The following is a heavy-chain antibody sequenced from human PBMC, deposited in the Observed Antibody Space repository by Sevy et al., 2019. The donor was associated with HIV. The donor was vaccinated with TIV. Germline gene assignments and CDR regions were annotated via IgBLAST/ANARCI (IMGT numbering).Heavy chain of an antibody. V-gene: IGHV3-7*01. J-gene: IGHJ4*02. CDR2: IKQDGSVT. CDR3: VRAIAADGSF. D-gene: IGHD6-13*01. CDR1: GFSLNSYW. Sequence: GGSLRLSCAASGFSLNSYWMSWVRQAPGKGLEWVANIKQDGSVTYYVDSVKGRFTISRDNARNFLYLQMNSLRAEDTARYYCVRAIAADGSFWDQGTLVTVSS.